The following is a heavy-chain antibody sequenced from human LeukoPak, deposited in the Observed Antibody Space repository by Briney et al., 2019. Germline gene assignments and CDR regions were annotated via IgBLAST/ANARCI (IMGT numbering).Heavy chain of an antibody. CDR1: GFTFSNYW. Sequence: GGSLRLSCVASGFTFSNYWMHWVRQAPGKGLVWVSRIYIDGTDTTYADSVKGRFAISRDNAKNTLYLQMNSLRAEDTAVYYCARGGNGGNSLDYWGQGALITVSS. CDR3: ARGGNGGNSLDY. V-gene: IGHV3-74*03. D-gene: IGHD4-23*01. J-gene: IGHJ4*02. CDR2: IYIDGTDT.